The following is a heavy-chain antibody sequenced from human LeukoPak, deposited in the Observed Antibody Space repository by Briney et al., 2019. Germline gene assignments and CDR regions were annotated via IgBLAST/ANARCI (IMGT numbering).Heavy chain of an antibody. CDR3: ANEIRPNDY. CDR2: ISISGSKT. CDR1: EFDFSSHA. V-gene: IGHV3-23*01. J-gene: IGHJ4*02. Sequence: GGSLRLSCAASEFDFSSHAMTWVRQAPGKGLEWVSAISISGSKTYYTDSVKGRFAISRDNSKNTLYLQMNSLRAEDTAVYYCANEIRPNDYWGQGTQVTVSS. D-gene: IGHD4-17*01.